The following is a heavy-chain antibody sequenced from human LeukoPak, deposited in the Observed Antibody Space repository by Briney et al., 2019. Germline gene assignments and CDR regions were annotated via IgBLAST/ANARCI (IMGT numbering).Heavy chain of an antibody. J-gene: IGHJ4*02. CDR3: ARGKRITMVRGVRSAYYFDY. D-gene: IGHD3-10*01. Sequence: PSETLSLTCTVSGGSISSYYWSWIRQPAGKGLEWIGRIYTSGSTNYNPSLKSRVTMSVDTSKNQFSLKLSSVTAADTAVYYCARGKRITMVRGVRSAYYFDYWGQGTLVTVSS. V-gene: IGHV4-4*07. CDR2: IYTSGST. CDR1: GGSISSYY.